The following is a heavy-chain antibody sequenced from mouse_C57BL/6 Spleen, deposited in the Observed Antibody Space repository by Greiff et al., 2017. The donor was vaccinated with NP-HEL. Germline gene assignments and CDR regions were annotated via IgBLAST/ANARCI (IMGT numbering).Heavy chain of an antibody. CDR3: ARSELFSMDY. J-gene: IGHJ4*01. V-gene: IGHV1-82*01. Sequence: VQLQQSGAELVKPGASVKISCKASGYAFSSSWMNWVKQRPGKGLEWIGRIYPGDGDTNYNGKFKGKATLTADKSSSTAYMQLSSLTSEDSAVYFCARSELFSMDYWGQGTSVTVSS. CDR1: GYAFSSSW. D-gene: IGHD1-1*02. CDR2: IYPGDGDT.